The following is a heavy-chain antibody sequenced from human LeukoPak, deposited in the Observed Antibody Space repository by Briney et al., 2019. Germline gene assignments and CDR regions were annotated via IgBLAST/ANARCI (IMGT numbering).Heavy chain of an antibody. CDR1: GFTVSSNY. D-gene: IGHD3-22*01. CDR3: ARWDSSGYHKYYFDY. Sequence: TGGSLRLSCAASGFTVSSNYMNWVRQAPRKGLEWVSIIYSGGRTYYADSVKGRFTISRDNSKNTLYLQMNRLTAEDTAVYYCARWDSSGYHKYYFDYWGQGTLVTVSS. CDR2: IYSGGRT. J-gene: IGHJ4*02. V-gene: IGHV3-53*01.